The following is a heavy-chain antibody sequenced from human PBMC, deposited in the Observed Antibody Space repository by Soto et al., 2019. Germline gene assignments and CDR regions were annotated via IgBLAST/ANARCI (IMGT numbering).Heavy chain of an antibody. V-gene: IGHV3-15*07. J-gene: IGHJ6*02. CDR1: GFTFSNAW. CDR3: TTDHGFLEWLLSASHQNYYYYGMDV. CDR2: IKSKTDGGTT. Sequence: GGSLRLSCAASGFTFSNAWMNWVRQAPGKGLEWVGRIKSKTDGGTTDYAAPGKGRFTISREDSKNTLYLQMNSLKTEDTAVYYCTTDHGFLEWLLSASHQNYYYYGMDVWGQGTTVTVSS. D-gene: IGHD3-3*01.